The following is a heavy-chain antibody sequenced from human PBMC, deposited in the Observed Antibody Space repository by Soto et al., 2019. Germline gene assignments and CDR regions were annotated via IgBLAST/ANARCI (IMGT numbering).Heavy chain of an antibody. D-gene: IGHD3-22*01. CDR1: GFTFSNYT. V-gene: IGHV3-23*01. J-gene: IGHJ6*02. CDR3: ARVGMNYFDSSGGRSYGMDV. Sequence: EVQLLESGGGLVQPGGSLRLSCAASGFTFSNYTMTWVRQAPGKGLERVSSVVGSGESTYYADSVKGRFTISRDNSKKTLYVQMNSMRAEDTAIYYCARVGMNYFDSSGGRSYGMDVWGQGTTVTVSS. CDR2: VVGSGEST.